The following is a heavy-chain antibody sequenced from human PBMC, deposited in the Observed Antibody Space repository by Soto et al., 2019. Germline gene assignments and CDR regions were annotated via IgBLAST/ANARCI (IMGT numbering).Heavy chain of an antibody. CDR2: IYYTGST. V-gene: IGHV4-61*01. CDR1: GGSVSSESHY. D-gene: IGHD3-3*01. CDR3: ARDQYDCRSVSYYYAMEV. Sequence: QVQLQESGPGLVKPSETLSLTCTVSGGSVSSESHYWSWSRQTPGKGLAWIGYIYYTGSTNYNPRSKGRVLMSVATSRDQVSLRLRSVTRADTAVYYCARDQYDCRSVSYYYAMEVWGQGTKVTVSS. J-gene: IGHJ6*02.